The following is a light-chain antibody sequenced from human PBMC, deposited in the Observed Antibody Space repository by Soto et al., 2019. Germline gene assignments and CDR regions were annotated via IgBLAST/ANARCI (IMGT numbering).Light chain of an antibody. CDR2: GAS. CDR3: QEDGCSPRT. J-gene: IGKJ1*01. V-gene: IGKV3-20*01. CDR1: QSVSSSY. Sequence: ESVLTQSPGTLSLSPGERATLSCRASQSVSSSYLAWYPQKPGQAHRLLIYGASSRATGIPDRFSGGGSVTDFTLPISRPEPEDVGVYYCQEDGCSPRTFGQGTKVEMK.